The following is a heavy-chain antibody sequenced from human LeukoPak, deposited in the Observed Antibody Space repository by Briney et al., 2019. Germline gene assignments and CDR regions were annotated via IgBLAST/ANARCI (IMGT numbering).Heavy chain of an antibody. CDR3: ARVKYGERALDI. J-gene: IGHJ3*02. CDR2: ISSNGGST. CDR1: GFTFSTYA. Sequence: GGSLRLSCAASGFTFSTYAMHWVRQAPGKGLESVSGISSNGGSTYYANSLKGRFTVSRDNSKNTLYLQMGSLRAEDMAVYYCARVKYGERALDIWGQGTMVTVSS. V-gene: IGHV3-64*01. D-gene: IGHD4-17*01.